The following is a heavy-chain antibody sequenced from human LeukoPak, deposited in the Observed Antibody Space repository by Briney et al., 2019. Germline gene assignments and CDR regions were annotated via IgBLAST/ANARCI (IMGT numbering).Heavy chain of an antibody. Sequence: ASVKVSCKASGYTFTSYYMHWVRQAPGQGLEWMGWINPNSGGTNYAQKFQGRVTMTRDTSISTAYMELSRLRSDDTAVYYCARSIAAAVTDAFDIWGQGTMVTVSS. CDR1: GYTFTSYY. V-gene: IGHV1-2*02. CDR2: INPNSGGT. CDR3: ARSIAAAVTDAFDI. D-gene: IGHD6-13*01. J-gene: IGHJ3*02.